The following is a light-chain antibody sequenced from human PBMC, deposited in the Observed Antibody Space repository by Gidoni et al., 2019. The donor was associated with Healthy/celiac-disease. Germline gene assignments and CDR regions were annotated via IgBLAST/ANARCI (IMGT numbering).Light chain of an antibody. J-gene: IGLJ2*01. CDR2: EDN. Sequence: NFMLTQPHSVSESPGKTVTISCTGTSGSIASNYVQWYQQRPGSAPTTGIYEDNQRPSGVPDRFSGSIDSSSNSASLTISGLRTEDEADYDCQSYDSSNVVFGGGTKLTVL. CDR1: SGSIASNY. CDR3: QSYDSSNVV. V-gene: IGLV6-57*02.